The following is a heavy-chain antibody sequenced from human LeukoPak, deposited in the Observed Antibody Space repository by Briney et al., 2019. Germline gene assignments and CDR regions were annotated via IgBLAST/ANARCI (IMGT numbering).Heavy chain of an antibody. D-gene: IGHD1-14*01. CDR3: ARGALGAGRDFFDY. Sequence: SVKVSCKASGGTFSSYAVSWVRQAPGQGLEWMGGIIPIFGTANYAQKFQGRVTITADESTSTAYMELSSLRSDDTAAYYCARGALGAGRDFFDYWGQGTLVTVSS. J-gene: IGHJ4*02. CDR1: GGTFSSYA. V-gene: IGHV1-69*13. CDR2: IIPIFGTA.